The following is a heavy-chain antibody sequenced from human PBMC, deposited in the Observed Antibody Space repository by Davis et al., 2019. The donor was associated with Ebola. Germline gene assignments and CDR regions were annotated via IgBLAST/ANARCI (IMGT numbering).Heavy chain of an antibody. V-gene: IGHV3-72*01. Sequence: PGGSLRLSCAASGFTFNKYGMSWVRQAPGKGLEWVGRIRNKPRSFTTEHAASVKGRFTVSRDDSKNTLYLQMNSLKTEDTAVYYCVRSSRSSANWYAGDYWGQGTLVTVSS. D-gene: IGHD2-2*01. CDR3: VRSSRSSANWYAGDY. J-gene: IGHJ4*02. CDR1: GFTFNKYG. CDR2: IRNKPRSFTT.